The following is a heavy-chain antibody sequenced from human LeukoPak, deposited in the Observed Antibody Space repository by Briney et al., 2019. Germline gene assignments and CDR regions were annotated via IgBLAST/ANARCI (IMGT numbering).Heavy chain of an antibody. V-gene: IGHV3-30-3*01. J-gene: IGHJ5*02. CDR3: AREGVVGALTNWFDP. CDR2: ISYDGSNK. D-gene: IGHD1-26*01. CDR1: GFTFSSYA. Sequence: GGSLRLSCAASGFTFSSYAMHWVRQAPGKGLEWVAVISYDGSNKYYADSVKGRFTISRDNSKNTPYLQMNSLRAEDTAVYYCAREGVVGALTNWFDPWGQGTLVTDSS.